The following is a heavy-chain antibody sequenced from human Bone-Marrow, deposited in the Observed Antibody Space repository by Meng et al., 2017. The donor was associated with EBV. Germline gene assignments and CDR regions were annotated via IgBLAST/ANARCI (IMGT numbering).Heavy chain of an antibody. Sequence: QVRVVQSGVEVKKPGDSVKFSCKASGYTFISYYIHWVRQAPGQGLEWMGWINPNNGDTKFAQKFQGRVTLTRDTSIRTAYMDLNRLGSDDTAVYYCARVSAGGIAVAGPAGGFDYWGQGTLVTVSS. CDR3: ARVSAGGIAVAGPAGGFDY. CDR2: INPNNGDT. CDR1: GYTFISYY. J-gene: IGHJ4*02. V-gene: IGHV1-2*02. D-gene: IGHD6-19*01.